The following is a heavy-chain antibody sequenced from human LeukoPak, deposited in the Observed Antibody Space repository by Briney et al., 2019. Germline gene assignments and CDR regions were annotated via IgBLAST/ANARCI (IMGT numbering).Heavy chain of an antibody. V-gene: IGHV4-31*03. CDR1: GCSISSGGYY. CDR2: IYYSGST. J-gene: IGHJ3*02. CDR3: ASGDSRSSEVSGAFDI. Sequence: PSETLSLTCTVSGCSISSGGYYWSCIPQHPGKGLESIRYIYYSGSTYYNPSLNSRVTISVDTSKNQFSLKLRSLTAADTAVYSCASGDSRSSEVSGAFDIWGQGTMVTVSS. D-gene: IGHD6-6*01.